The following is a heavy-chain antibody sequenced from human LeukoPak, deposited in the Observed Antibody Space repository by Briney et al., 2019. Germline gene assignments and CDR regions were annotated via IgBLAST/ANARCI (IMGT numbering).Heavy chain of an antibody. CDR3: ARAAIGGRRGYSGYDFDY. V-gene: IGHV5-51*01. CDR2: IYPGDSDT. J-gene: IGHJ4*02. Sequence: GESLKISCKGSGYSFTSYWIGWVRQMPGKGLEWMGIIYPGDSDTRYSPSFQGQVTISADKSISTAYLQWSSLKASDTAMYYCARAAIGGRRGYSGYDFDYWGQGTLVTVSS. CDR1: GYSFTSYW. D-gene: IGHD5-12*01.